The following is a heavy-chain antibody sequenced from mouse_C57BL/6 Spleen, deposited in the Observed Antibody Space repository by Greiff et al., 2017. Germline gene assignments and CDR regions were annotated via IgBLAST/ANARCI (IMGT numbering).Heavy chain of an antibody. J-gene: IGHJ2*01. CDR3: ARQRVHYYGSSYFDY. Sequence: EVHLVESGGDLVKPGGSLKLSCAASGFTFSSYGMSWVRQTPDKRLEWVATISSGGSYTYYPDSVKGRFTISRDNAKNTLYLQMSSLKSEDTAMYYCARQRVHYYGSSYFDYWGQGTTLTVSS. V-gene: IGHV5-6*01. D-gene: IGHD1-1*01. CDR2: ISSGGSYT. CDR1: GFTFSSYG.